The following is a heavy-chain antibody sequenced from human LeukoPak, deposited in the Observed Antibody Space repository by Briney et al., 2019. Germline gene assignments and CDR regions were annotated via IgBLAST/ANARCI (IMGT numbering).Heavy chain of an antibody. CDR1: GGSFSGYY. Sequence: PSETLSLTCAVYGGSFSGYYWSWIRQPPGKGLEWIGEINHSGSTNYNPSLKSRVTISVDTSKNQFSLKLSSVTAADTAVYYYATSTDIVVVPAARGYNWFDPWGQGTLVTVSS. CDR3: ATSTDIVVVPAARGYNWFDP. V-gene: IGHV4-34*01. J-gene: IGHJ5*02. CDR2: INHSGST. D-gene: IGHD2-2*01.